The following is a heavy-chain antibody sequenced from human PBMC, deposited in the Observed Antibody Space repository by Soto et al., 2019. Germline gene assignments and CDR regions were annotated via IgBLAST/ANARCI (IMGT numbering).Heavy chain of an antibody. CDR1: GYSFSSYT. V-gene: IGHV1-18*04. D-gene: IGHD5-12*01. Sequence: GASVQVSCKPSGYSFSSYTINWVRQAPGQGLEWLGWIRAYNGNTKYVEKLQGRVTMTTDTSTSTAYMELRNLRSDDTAVYYCARESKKWPDFWGPGTLVTVSS. CDR3: ARESKKWPDF. J-gene: IGHJ4*02. CDR2: IRAYNGNT.